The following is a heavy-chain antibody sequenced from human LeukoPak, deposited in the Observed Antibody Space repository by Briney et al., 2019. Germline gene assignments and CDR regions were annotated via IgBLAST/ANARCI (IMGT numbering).Heavy chain of an antibody. CDR3: AREPRFTMIVVGTNAFDI. Sequence: ASVKVSCKTSGYTFSDYYIHWVRQAPGQGLEWMGWISAYNGNTNYAQKLQGRVTMTTDTSTSTAYMELRILTSDDTAVYYCAREPRFTMIVVGTNAFDIWGQGTMVTVSS. V-gene: IGHV1-18*04. CDR1: GYTFSDYY. J-gene: IGHJ3*02. D-gene: IGHD3-22*01. CDR2: ISAYNGNT.